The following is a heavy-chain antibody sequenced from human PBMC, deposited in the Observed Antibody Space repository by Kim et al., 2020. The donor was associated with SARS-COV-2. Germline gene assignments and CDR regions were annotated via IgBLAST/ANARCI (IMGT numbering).Heavy chain of an antibody. CDR2: ISYDGSNK. CDR1: GFTFSSYA. J-gene: IGHJ6*02. Sequence: GGSLRLSCAASGFTFSSYAMHWVRQAPGKGLEWVAVISYDGSNKYYVDSVKGRFTISRDNSKNTLYLQMNSLRAGDTAVYYCASWSGSYYYYGMDVWGQGTTVTVSS. CDR3: ASWSGSYYYYGMDV. V-gene: IGHV3-30*04. D-gene: IGHD1-26*01.